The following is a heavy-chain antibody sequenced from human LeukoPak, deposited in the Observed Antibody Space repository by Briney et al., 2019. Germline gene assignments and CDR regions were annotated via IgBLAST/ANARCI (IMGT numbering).Heavy chain of an antibody. CDR3: ARGLTFGGPLPTV. J-gene: IGHJ4*02. Sequence: PGGSLRLSCGASGFTFSNYAMYWVRQAPGKGLEWVSGLTGGGDFTYYAESVKGRFTISRDNSKNTLYLQMNSLRAEDTAVYYCARGLTFGGPLPTVWGQGTLVTVSS. D-gene: IGHD3-16*01. V-gene: IGHV3-23*01. CDR2: LTGGGDFT. CDR1: GFTFSNYA.